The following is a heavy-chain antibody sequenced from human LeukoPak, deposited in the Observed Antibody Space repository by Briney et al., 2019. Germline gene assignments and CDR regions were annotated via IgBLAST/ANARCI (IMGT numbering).Heavy chain of an antibody. CDR3: ARGAVVVRQFIYSKYFDL. Sequence: SETLSLTCAVYGGSFSGYYWSWIRQPPGKGLEWIGEINHSGSTNYNPSLKSRVTISVDTSKNQFSLKLSSVTAADTAVYYCARGAVVVRQFIYSKYFDLWGRGTLVTVSS. J-gene: IGHJ2*01. V-gene: IGHV4-34*01. CDR1: GGSFSGYY. D-gene: IGHD2-15*01. CDR2: INHSGST.